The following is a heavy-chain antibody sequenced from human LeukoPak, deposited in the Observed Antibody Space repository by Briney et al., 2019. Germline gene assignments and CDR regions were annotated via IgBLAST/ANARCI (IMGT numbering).Heavy chain of an antibody. D-gene: IGHD5-24*01. CDR2: ISPSVGST. J-gene: IGHJ5*02. Sequence: ASVKVSCKAVGYTFTGYWVNWVRQSPGQGPEWMGVISPSVGSTIYAQKFKGRVTLTRDMSTSTDYLEFSSLRSEDTAAYYCARDNSVRDEAWWFNPWGQGTLVTVSS. V-gene: IGHV1-46*01. CDR3: ARDNSVRDEAWWFNP. CDR1: GYTFTGYW.